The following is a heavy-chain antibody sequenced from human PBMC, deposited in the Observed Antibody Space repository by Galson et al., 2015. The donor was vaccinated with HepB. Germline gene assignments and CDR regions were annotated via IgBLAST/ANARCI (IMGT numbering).Heavy chain of an antibody. V-gene: IGHV3-30-3*01. Sequence: SLRLSCAASGFTFSSYAMYWVRQAPGKGLEWVAVLSYDGTNKYYADSAKGRFTTSRDNSKNTLFLQMNSLRAEDTAVYYCARGVKVYYYDSRGFDSWGQGTLVTVSS. D-gene: IGHD3-22*01. CDR3: ARGVKVYYYDSRGFDS. J-gene: IGHJ5*01. CDR1: GFTFSSYA. CDR2: LSYDGTNK.